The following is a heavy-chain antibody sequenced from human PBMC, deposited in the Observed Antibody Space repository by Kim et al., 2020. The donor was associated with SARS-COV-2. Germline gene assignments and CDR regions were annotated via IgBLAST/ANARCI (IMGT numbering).Heavy chain of an antibody. V-gene: IGHV4-34*01. J-gene: IGHJ6*03. Sequence: SGTLSLTCAVYGGSFSGYYWSWIRQPPGKGLEWIGEINHSGSTNYNPSLKSRVTISVDTSKNQFSLKLSSVTAADTAVYYCARGLRKEWLLSPHYYYYMDVWGKGTTVTVSS. CDR2: INHSGST. CDR3: ARGLRKEWLLSPHYYYYMDV. CDR1: GGSFSGYY. D-gene: IGHD3-3*01.